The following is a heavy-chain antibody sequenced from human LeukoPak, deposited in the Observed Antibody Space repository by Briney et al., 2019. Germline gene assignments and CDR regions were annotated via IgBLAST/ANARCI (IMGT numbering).Heavy chain of an antibody. CDR1: GFTFSSYW. D-gene: IGHD4-23*01. CDR2: IKQDGSEK. Sequence: GGSLRLSCAASGFTFSSYWMSWVRQAPGKGLEWVANIKQDGSEKYYVDSVKGRFTISRDNAKNSLYLQMNSLRAEDTALYYCARDLPGGGNSAPLSWGQGTLVTVSS. CDR3: ARDLPGGGNSAPLS. J-gene: IGHJ4*02. V-gene: IGHV3-7*03.